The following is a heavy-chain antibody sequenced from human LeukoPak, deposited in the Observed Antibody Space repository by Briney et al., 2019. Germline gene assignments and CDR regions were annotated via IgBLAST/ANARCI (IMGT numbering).Heavy chain of an antibody. CDR2: IWYDESNK. D-gene: IGHD6-13*01. Sequence: PGRSLRLSCAASGFSSYGMHWVRQAPGKGLEWVAVIWYDESNKYYADSVKGRFTISRDNSRNTLYLQMNSLRAEDTAVYYCARDGFRSSWYGRALDYWGQGTLVTVSS. CDR1: GFSSYG. J-gene: IGHJ4*02. V-gene: IGHV3-33*01. CDR3: ARDGFRSSWYGRALDY.